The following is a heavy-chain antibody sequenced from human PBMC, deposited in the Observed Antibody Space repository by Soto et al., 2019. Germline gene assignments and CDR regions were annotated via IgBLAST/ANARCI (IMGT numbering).Heavy chain of an antibody. D-gene: IGHD6-19*01. V-gene: IGHV3-48*01. Sequence: EVQLVESGGGLVQPGGSLRLSCAASGFTFSSYSMNWVRQAPGKGLEWVSYISSSSSTIYYADSVKGRFTISRDNAKNSLYLQMNGLRAEDTAVYYCARHIAVAGLDYWGQGTLVTVSS. CDR3: ARHIAVAGLDY. CDR2: ISSSSSTI. CDR1: GFTFSSYS. J-gene: IGHJ4*02.